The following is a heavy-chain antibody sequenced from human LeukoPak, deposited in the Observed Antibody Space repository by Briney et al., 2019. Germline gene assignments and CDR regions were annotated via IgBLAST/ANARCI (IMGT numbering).Heavy chain of an antibody. CDR1: GFTFSSYA. D-gene: IGHD3-10*01. CDR2: ISGSGST. V-gene: IGHV3-23*01. J-gene: IGHJ6*02. CDR3: AKGPYYGSGSSYYYYGLDV. Sequence: PGGSLRLSCAASGFTFSSYAMSWVRQAPGKGLQWVSGISGSGSTYYADSVKGRFTISRDNSRNTLYLQMNSLRAEDTAVYYCAKGPYYGSGSSYYYYGLDVWGQGTTVTVSS.